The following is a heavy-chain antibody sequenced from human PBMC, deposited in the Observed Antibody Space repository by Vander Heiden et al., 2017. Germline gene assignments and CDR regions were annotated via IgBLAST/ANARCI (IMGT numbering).Heavy chain of an antibody. Sequence: EVQLLESGGGLVQPGGSLRLPCDASGFTFSNYARSGVRQATGKGLEWVSAISGSGGRTYYTDSVKGRFTIFRDNSKNTVYLQMNSLRAADTAVYYCAKDLSAYEGFDSWGQGTLVTVSS. CDR3: AKDLSAYEGFDS. V-gene: IGHV3-23*01. J-gene: IGHJ4*02. D-gene: IGHD5-12*01. CDR2: ISGSGGRT. CDR1: GFTFSNYA.